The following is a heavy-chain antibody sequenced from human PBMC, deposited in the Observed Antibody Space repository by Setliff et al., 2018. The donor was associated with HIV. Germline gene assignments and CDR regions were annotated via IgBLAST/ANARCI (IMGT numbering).Heavy chain of an antibody. V-gene: IGHV3-33*08. D-gene: IGHD3-3*01. CDR3: ARGRVLEWLLNH. CDR2: MYYDGVTT. Sequence: GGSLRLSCAASGFTFSRYGMHWIRQAPGKGLEWVAVMYYDGVTTYYADSVKGRFTISRDGSKNMIFLQMNSLRVDDTAVYYCARGRVLEWLLNHWGQGTRVTVSS. CDR1: GFTFSRYG. J-gene: IGHJ4*02.